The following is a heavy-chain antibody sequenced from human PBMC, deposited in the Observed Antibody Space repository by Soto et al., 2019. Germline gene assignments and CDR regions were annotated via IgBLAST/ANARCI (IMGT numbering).Heavy chain of an antibody. V-gene: IGHV4-39*01. CDR2: IYYSGST. CDR3: ATQEVGGSYVYTFDP. D-gene: IGHD1-26*01. CDR1: GGCITSSSYY. J-gene: IGHJ5*02. Sequence: QLHLRESGPGLVKPSETRSLTCTVAGGCITSSSYYWGWIRQPPGKGLEWIGSIYYSGSTYYNPSLKSRVTISVDTSKNQFSLKLSSVTAADTAVYYCATQEVGGSYVYTFDPWGQGTLVTVSS.